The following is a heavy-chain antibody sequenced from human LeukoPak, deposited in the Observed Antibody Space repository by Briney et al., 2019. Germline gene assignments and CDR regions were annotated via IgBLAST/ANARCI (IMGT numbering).Heavy chain of an antibody. CDR3: ASVRGVAFDI. Sequence: ASVKVSCKVSGYTPTELSMTWVRQARGKGLKCMGGFDPEDGETIYAQKFQGRVTMTEDTSTDTAYMELSSLRSEDTAVYYCASVRGVAFDIWGQGTMVTVSS. V-gene: IGHV1-24*01. CDR1: GYTPTELS. D-gene: IGHD3-10*01. J-gene: IGHJ3*02. CDR2: FDPEDGET.